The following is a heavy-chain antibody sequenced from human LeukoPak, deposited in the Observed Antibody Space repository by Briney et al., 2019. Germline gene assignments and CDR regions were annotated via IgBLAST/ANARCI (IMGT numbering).Heavy chain of an antibody. CDR3: ARGSIGDYFDY. D-gene: IGHD2/OR15-2a*01. CDR2: IYTSGST. J-gene: IGHJ4*02. CDR1: DGSISTSDYY. V-gene: IGHV4-61*02. Sequence: SETLSLTCTVSDGSISTSDYYWGWIRQPAGKGLEWIGRIYTSGSTNYNPSLKSRVTISVDTSKNQFSLKLSSVTAADTAVYYCARGSIGDYFDYWGQGTLVTVSS.